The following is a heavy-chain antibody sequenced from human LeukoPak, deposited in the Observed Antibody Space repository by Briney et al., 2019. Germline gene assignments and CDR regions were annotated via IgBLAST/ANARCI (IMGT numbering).Heavy chain of an antibody. D-gene: IGHD3-3*01. CDR1: GGSISSGGYY. V-gene: IGHV4-30-2*01. CDR2: IYHSGST. Sequence: SETLSLTCTVSGGSISSGGYYWSWIRQPPGKGLEWIGYIYHSGSTYSNPSLKSRVTISVDRSKNQFSLKLSSVTAADTAVYYCSIGVEGNWFDPWGQGTLVTVSS. J-gene: IGHJ5*02. CDR3: SIGVEGNWFDP.